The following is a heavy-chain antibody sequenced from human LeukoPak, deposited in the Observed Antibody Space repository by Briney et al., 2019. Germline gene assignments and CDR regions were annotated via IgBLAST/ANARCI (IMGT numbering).Heavy chain of an antibody. CDR1: GFTFSSYA. D-gene: IGHD6-13*01. CDR3: AKDSIAAAGAFDY. J-gene: IGHJ4*02. CDR2: ISGSGGST. V-gene: IGHV3-23*01. Sequence: GGSLRLSCAASGFTFSSYAMSWVRQGPGKGLELVSAISGSGGSTYYADSVKGRFTISRDNSKNTLYLQMNSLRAEDTAVYYCAKDSIAAAGAFDYWGQGTLVTVSS.